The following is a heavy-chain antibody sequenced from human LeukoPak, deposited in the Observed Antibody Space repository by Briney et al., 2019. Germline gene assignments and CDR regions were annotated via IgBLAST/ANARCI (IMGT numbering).Heavy chain of an antibody. CDR1: GFTFSDYY. J-gene: IGHJ4*02. CDR3: ARSIAARSFDY. V-gene: IGHV3-11*04. CDR2: ISSSGSTI. Sequence: GGSLRLSCAASGFTFSDYYISWIRQAPGKGLEWVSYISSSGSTIYYADSVRGRFTISRDNSKNTLYLQMNSLRAEDTAVYYCARSIAARSFDYWGQGTLVTVSS. D-gene: IGHD6-6*01.